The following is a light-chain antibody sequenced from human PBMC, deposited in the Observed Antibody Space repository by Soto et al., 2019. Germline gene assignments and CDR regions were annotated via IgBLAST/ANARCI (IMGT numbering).Light chain of an antibody. J-gene: IGLJ1*01. CDR2: DNN. CDR3: QSFDSSRTGWV. V-gene: IGLV1-40*01. CDR1: SSNIGAGYD. Sequence: QSVLTQPPSVSGAPGQRVTISCTGSSSNIGAGYDVHWYQQLPGTAPKLLIYDNNNRPSGVPDRFSGSKSGTSASLAITGLQAEDEADYYCQSFDSSRTGWVFGTGTKVTVL.